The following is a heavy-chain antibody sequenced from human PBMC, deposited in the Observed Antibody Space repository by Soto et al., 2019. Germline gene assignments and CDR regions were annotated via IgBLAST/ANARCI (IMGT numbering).Heavy chain of an antibody. V-gene: IGHV4-4*07. J-gene: IGHJ6*02. CDR3: ARDEIIVVGSHSSYYGMDV. CDR1: GGSISSYY. D-gene: IGHD3-22*01. Sequence: KPSETLSLTCTVSGGSISSYYWSWIRQPAGKGLEWIGRIYTSGSTNYNPSLKSRVTMSVDTSKNQFSLKLSSVTAADTAVYYCARDEIIVVGSHSSYYGMDVLGHATTVTVS. CDR2: IYTSGST.